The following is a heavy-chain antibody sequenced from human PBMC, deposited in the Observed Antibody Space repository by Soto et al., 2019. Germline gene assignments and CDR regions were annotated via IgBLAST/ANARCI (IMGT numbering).Heavy chain of an antibody. V-gene: IGHV4-39*01. J-gene: IGHJ6*02. D-gene: IGHD3-3*01. CDR2: IYYSGST. CDR1: GSSISSSSYY. CDR3: ASHGYYDCWSGYYAARSEKHGMNG. Sequence: PSQTLSLTCTVSGSSISSSSYYWGWIRQPPGKGMEWIGSIYYSGSTYDDPALKRRGTITVDTSKNQFSLTLSSVTDADTAVYYCASHGYYDCWSGYYAARSEKHGMNGWGQGTTXT.